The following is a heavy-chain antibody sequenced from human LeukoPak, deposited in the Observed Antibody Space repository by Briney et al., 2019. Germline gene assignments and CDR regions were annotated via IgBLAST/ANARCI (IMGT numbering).Heavy chain of an antibody. D-gene: IGHD3-16*01. CDR1: GDSITTNGYW. J-gene: IGHJ5*02. Sequence: KASETLSLTCSISGDSITTNGYWWGWIRQSPGKGLEWIGRIYSSGNSYYSPSLKTRATISPDTSKNQYSLRLTSVTAADTAIYYCARRGIWDLQIGNWFDPWGQGTLVILSS. CDR3: ARRGIWDLQIGNWFDP. V-gene: IGHV4-39*01. CDR2: IYSSGNS.